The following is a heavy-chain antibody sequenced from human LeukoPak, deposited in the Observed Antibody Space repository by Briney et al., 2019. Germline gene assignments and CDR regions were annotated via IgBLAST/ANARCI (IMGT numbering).Heavy chain of an antibody. CDR2: ISGSGGST. CDR3: ALDGYNIDAFDI. CDR1: GFTFSSYA. J-gene: IGHJ3*02. V-gene: IGHV3-23*01. D-gene: IGHD5-24*01. Sequence: PGGSLRLSCAASGFTFSSYAMNWVRQAPGKGLEWVSGISGSGGSTYYADSVKGRFTISRHNSKNTLYLQMNSLRAEDTAVYYCALDGYNIDAFDIWGQGTMVTVSS.